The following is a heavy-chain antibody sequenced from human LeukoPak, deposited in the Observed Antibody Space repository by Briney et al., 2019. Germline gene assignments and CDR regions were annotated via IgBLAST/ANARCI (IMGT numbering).Heavy chain of an antibody. D-gene: IGHD3-9*01. CDR3: ARSLYDILDY. J-gene: IGHJ4*02. CDR1: GGSISSYY. Sequence: SETLSLTCTVSGGSISSYYWSWIRQPPGKGLEWIGYISYSASTNYTPSLTSRVTISVDTSKSRFSLKLSSVTAADTAVYYCARSLYDILDYWGQGTLVTVSS. CDR2: ISYSAST. V-gene: IGHV4-59*01.